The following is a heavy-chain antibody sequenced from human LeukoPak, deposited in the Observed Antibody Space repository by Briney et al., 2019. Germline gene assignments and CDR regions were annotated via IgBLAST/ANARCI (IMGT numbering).Heavy chain of an antibody. Sequence: GRSLRLSCAASGFTFSSYGMHWVRQAPGKGLEWVAVISYDGSNKYYADSVKGRFTISRDNSKNTLYLQMNSLRAEDTAVYYCAKLPYYYDSSCYSHHFDYWGQGTLVTVSS. CDR2: ISYDGSNK. J-gene: IGHJ4*02. D-gene: IGHD3-22*01. CDR3: AKLPYYYDSSCYSHHFDY. CDR1: GFTFSSYG. V-gene: IGHV3-30*18.